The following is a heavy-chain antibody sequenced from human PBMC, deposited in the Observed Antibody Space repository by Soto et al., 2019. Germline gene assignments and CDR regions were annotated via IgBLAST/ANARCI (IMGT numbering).Heavy chain of an antibody. CDR3: ARHSGAKISSS. CDR2: IVPIYRTA. CDR1: GGTFSSYR. D-gene: IGHD6-13*01. Sequence: GASVKVSCKASGGTFSSYRINWVRQAPGQGLEWVGGIVPIYRTADYAQKFQGRVTITADESARTAYMELRSLKSQDTAVYYCARHSGAKISSSWGQGNLVTLSS. J-gene: IGHJ4*02. V-gene: IGHV1-69*13.